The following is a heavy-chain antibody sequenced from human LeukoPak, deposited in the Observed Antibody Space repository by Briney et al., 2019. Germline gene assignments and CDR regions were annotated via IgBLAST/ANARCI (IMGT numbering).Heavy chain of an antibody. CDR3: ARDFSYYYDFPNYFDY. CDR2: ISISSSYI. CDR1: GFTFSRYS. Sequence: GGSLRLSCAASGFTFSRYSMNWVRQAPGKGLEWVSSISISSSYIYYADSVKGRFTMSRDSAKNSLYLQVNSLRAEDTAVYYCARDFSYYYDFPNYFDYWGQGTLVTVSS. J-gene: IGHJ4*02. V-gene: IGHV3-21*01. D-gene: IGHD3-22*01.